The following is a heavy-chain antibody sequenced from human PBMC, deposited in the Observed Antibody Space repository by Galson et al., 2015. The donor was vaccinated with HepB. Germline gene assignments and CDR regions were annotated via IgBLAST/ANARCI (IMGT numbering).Heavy chain of an antibody. CDR1: GFTFSGSA. V-gene: IGHV3-73*01. CDR2: IRSKANGYAT. J-gene: IGHJ4*02. CDR3: IYRIAAAGFDY. Sequence: SLRLSCAASGFTFSGSAMHWVRQASGKGLEWVGRIRSKANGYATAYAASVKGRFTISRDDSKNTAYLQMNSLKTEDTAVYYCIYRIAAAGFDYWGQGTLATVSS. D-gene: IGHD6-13*01.